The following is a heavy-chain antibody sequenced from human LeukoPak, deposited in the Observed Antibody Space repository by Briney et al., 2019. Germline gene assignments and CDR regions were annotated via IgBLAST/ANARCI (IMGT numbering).Heavy chain of an antibody. J-gene: IGHJ5*02. V-gene: IGHV4-59*01. Sequence: SETLSLTCTVSGGSISSYYWSWIRQPPGKGLEWIGYIYYSGSTNYNPSLKSRVTISVDTSRNQFSLKLSSVTAADTAVYYCARDIITGTTRWFDPWGQGTLVTVS. CDR2: IYYSGST. D-gene: IGHD1-7*01. CDR3: ARDIITGTTRWFDP. CDR1: GGSISSYY.